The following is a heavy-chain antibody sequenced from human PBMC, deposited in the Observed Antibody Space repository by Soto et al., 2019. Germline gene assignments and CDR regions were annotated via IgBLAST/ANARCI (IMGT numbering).Heavy chain of an antibody. V-gene: IGHV4-31*03. Sequence: QVQLQESGPGLVKPSQTLSLTCTVSGGSISSGGYYWSWIRQHPGKGLEWIGYIYYSGSTYYNPSLKRXXTXSXXPSNNQFSLKLCSVTAADTAVSYCASSRTVNWFDPWGQGTLVTVSS. D-gene: IGHD4-17*01. CDR1: GGSISSGGYY. J-gene: IGHJ5*02. CDR3: ASSRTVNWFDP. CDR2: IYYSGST.